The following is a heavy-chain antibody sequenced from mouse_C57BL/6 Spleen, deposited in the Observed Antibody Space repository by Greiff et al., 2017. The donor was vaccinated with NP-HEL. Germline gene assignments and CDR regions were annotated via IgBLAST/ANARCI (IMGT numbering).Heavy chain of an antibody. Sequence: QVQLQQSGAELARPGASVKMSCKASGYTFTSYTMHWVKQRPGQGLEWIGYINPSSGYTKYNQKFKDKATLTADKSSSTAYLLLSSLTSEDSAFYYCAHSSCYLDYWGQGTTLTVSS. D-gene: IGHD3-1*01. V-gene: IGHV1-4*01. CDR2: INPSSGYT. J-gene: IGHJ2*01. CDR3: AHSSCYLDY. CDR1: GYTFTSYT.